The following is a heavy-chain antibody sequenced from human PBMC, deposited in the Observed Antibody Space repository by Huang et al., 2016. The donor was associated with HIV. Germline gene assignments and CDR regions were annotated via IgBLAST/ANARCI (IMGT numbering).Heavy chain of an antibody. D-gene: IGHD5-12*01. CDR3: ARAVRGYRNDDVPPSTSWGYWHYYMDA. J-gene: IGHJ6*03. V-gene: IGHV1-8*01. CDR2: VNPKRGNT. CDR1: GYAFTSYD. Sequence: QVQLVQSGAEVKKPGASVKVSCQASGYAFTSYDINWVRQATGQGLGWMGWVNPKRGNTGYAQKFQGRVTITRTTSVTTAYMELNSLRSEDTAVYYCARAVRGYRNDDVPPSTSWGYWHYYMDAWGKGTTVTVSS.